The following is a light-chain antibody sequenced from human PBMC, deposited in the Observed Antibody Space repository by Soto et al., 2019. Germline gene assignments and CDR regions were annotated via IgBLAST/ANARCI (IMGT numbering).Light chain of an antibody. J-gene: IGKJ1*01. CDR2: SAS. Sequence: DIQMTQSPSTLSASVGDRVTITCRAGQGIRGDLAWYQQKPGKAPTRLIYSASSLQSGVPSRFSGGGSGTEFTLTISSLQPEEFASYYCLQYYSYPRSFGQGTRV. CDR1: QGIRGD. CDR3: LQYYSYPRS. V-gene: IGKV1-17*01.